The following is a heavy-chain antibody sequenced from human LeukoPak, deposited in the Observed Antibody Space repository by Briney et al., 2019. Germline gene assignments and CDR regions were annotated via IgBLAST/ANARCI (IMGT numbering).Heavy chain of an antibody. D-gene: IGHD6-13*01. CDR2: IYYSGST. Sequence: SETLSLTCTVSGGSISSYYWSWIRQPPGKGLEWIGYIYYSGSTNYNPSLKSRVTISVDTSKNQFSLKLSSVTAADTAVYYCAISSSWTLFDYWGQGTLVTVSS. CDR3: AISSSWTLFDY. CDR1: GGSISSYY. V-gene: IGHV4-59*12. J-gene: IGHJ4*02.